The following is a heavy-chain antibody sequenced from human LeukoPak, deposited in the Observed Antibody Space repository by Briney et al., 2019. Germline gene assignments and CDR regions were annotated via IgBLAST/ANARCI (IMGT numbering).Heavy chain of an antibody. CDR3: AREGVSSGWYCIFDY. D-gene: IGHD6-19*01. J-gene: IGHJ4*02. CDR2: ISYDGSNK. Sequence: GRSLRLSCAASGFTFSSYAMHWVRQAPGKGLKWVAVISYDGSNKYYADSVKGRFTISRDNSKNTLYLQMNSLRAEDTAVYYCAREGVSSGWYCIFDYWGQGTLVTVSS. V-gene: IGHV3-30-3*01. CDR1: GFTFSSYA.